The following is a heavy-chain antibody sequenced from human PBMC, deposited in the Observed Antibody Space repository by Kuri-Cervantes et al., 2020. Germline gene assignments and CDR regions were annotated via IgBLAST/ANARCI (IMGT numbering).Heavy chain of an antibody. D-gene: IGHD3-22*01. CDR3: AREDYYDSSGYSLPLHSWFDP. Sequence: SETLSLTCTVSGGSISSYYWSWIRQPPGKGLEWIGSIYYSGSTYYNPSLKSRVTISVDTSKNQFSLKLSSVTAADTAVYYCAREDYYDSSGYSLPLHSWFDPWGQGTLVTVSS. CDR2: IYYSGST. V-gene: IGHV4-39*07. CDR1: GGSISSYY. J-gene: IGHJ5*02.